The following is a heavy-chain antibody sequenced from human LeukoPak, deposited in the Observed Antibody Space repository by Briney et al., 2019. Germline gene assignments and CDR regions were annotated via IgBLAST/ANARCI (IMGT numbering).Heavy chain of an antibody. Sequence: GGSLRLSCAASGFTFSSYEMNWVRQAPGKGLEWVSYISSSGSTIYYADSVKGRFTISRDNSKNSLYLQMNSLRAEDTALYYCAKDMAAYYYASGNIDYWGQGTLVTVSS. D-gene: IGHD3-10*01. J-gene: IGHJ4*02. CDR2: ISSSGSTI. V-gene: IGHV3-48*03. CDR1: GFTFSSYE. CDR3: AKDMAAYYYASGNIDY.